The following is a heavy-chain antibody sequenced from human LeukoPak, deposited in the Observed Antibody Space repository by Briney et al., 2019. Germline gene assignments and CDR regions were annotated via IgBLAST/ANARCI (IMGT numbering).Heavy chain of an antibody. V-gene: IGHV1-69*05. J-gene: IGHJ4*02. CDR2: IIPIFGTA. CDR1: GGTFSSYA. CDR3: AGIRRNCSGGSCYTLDY. D-gene: IGHD2-15*01. Sequence: VASVKVSCKASGGTFSSYAISWVRQAPGQGLEWMGGIIPIFGTANYAQKFQGRVTITTDESTSTAYMELSSLRSEDTAVYYCAGIRRNCSGGSCYTLDYWGQGTLVTVSS.